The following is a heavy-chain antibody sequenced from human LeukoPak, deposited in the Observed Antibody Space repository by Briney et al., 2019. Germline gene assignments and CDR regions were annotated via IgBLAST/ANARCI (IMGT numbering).Heavy chain of an antibody. CDR2: INHSGST. Sequence: SETLSLTCAVYGVSFSGYYWSWIRQPPGKGLEWIGEINHSGSTNYNPSLKSRVTISVDTSKNQFSLKLSSVTAADTAVYYCATRYSGYESDYWGLGTLVTVSS. CDR3: ATRYSGYESDY. CDR1: GVSFSGYY. J-gene: IGHJ4*02. V-gene: IGHV4-34*01. D-gene: IGHD5-12*01.